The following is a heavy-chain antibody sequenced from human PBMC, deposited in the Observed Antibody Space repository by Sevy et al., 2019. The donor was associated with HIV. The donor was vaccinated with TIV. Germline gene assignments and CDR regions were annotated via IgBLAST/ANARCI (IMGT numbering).Heavy chain of an antibody. Sequence: GGSLRLSCAASGFTFSDYYMSWIRQAPGKGLDWVSYISNSGNTIKYADSVKGRFTISRDNVKYSLYLQMTSVIAEDTAVYDCEREMSSSRGDLDYWGQGPLVTVSS. D-gene: IGHD6-19*01. J-gene: IGHJ4*02. CDR2: ISNSGNTI. CDR3: EREMSSSRGDLDY. V-gene: IGHV3-11*01. CDR1: GFTFSDYY.